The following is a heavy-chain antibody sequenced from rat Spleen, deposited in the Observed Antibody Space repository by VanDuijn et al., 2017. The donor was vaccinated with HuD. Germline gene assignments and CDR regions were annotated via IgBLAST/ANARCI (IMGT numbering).Heavy chain of an antibody. Sequence: EVQLVESGGGLIQPGGSLKLSCAASGFTFSDYAMAWVRQAPKKSLEWVGTIIFDGSATYYRDSVKGRFTISRDNTKSTLYLQMDSLRSEDTATYYCARHLNYFDYWGQGVMVTVSS. CDR1: GFTFSDYA. D-gene: IGHD1-3*01. CDR3: ARHLNYFDY. V-gene: IGHV5-17*01. CDR2: IIFDGSAT. J-gene: IGHJ2*01.